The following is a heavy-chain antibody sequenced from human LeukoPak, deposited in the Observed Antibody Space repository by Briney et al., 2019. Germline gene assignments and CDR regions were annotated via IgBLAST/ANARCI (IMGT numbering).Heavy chain of an antibody. CDR2: INQDGSVK. J-gene: IGHJ4*02. V-gene: IGHV3-7*01. CDR3: ASGDVFNY. D-gene: IGHD4-17*01. Sequence: VRQAPXKGLEWVANINQDGSVKHYVDSMKGRFTISRDNAKNSLFLQMNSLRAEDTAVYFCASGDVFNYWGQGTLVTVSS.